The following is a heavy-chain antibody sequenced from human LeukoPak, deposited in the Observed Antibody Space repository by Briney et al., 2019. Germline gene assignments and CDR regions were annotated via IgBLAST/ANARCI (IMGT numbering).Heavy chain of an antibody. D-gene: IGHD2-15*01. V-gene: IGHV4-39*07. CDR2: IYYSGST. J-gene: IGHJ4*02. CDR3: ARGGWRDIPFDY. CDR1: GGSISSSTYY. Sequence: KASETLSLTCTVSGGSISSSTYYWGWIRQPPGKGLEWIGSIYYSGSTYYNPSLKSRVTISVDTSKNQFSLKLSSVTAADTAVYYCARGGWRDIPFDYWGQGTLVTVSS.